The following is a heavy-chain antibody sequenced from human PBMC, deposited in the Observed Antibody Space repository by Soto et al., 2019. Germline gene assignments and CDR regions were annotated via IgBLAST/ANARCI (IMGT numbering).Heavy chain of an antibody. CDR1: GFTFSHYY. CDR2: ISGSGSNI. J-gene: IGHJ4*02. CDR3: AREVRGFCTGTSCYGFDY. Sequence: QVQLVESGGGLVKPGGSLRLSCAASGFTFSHYYMTWIRQAPGKGLEWVSYISGSGSNIYYADSVRGRFTISRDNAKNSLSRQMNSLRAEDTAVYFCAREVRGFCTGTSCYGFDYWGQGALVTVSS. V-gene: IGHV3-11*01. D-gene: IGHD2-2*01.